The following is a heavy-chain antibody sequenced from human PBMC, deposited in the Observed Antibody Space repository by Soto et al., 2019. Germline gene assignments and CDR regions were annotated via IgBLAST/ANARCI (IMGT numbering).Heavy chain of an antibody. CDR1: GYTFTSYY. D-gene: IGHD2-2*01. J-gene: IGHJ6*04. V-gene: IGHV1-46*01. CDR3: ARGPNVVVPAAAHYYYYGMDV. CDR2: INPSGGST. Sequence: GASVKVSCKASGYTFTSYYMHWVRQAPGQGLEWMGIINPSGGSTSYAQKFQGRVTMTRDTSTSTVYMELSSLRSEDTAVYYCARGPNVVVPAAAHYYYYGMDVWGKGTTVTVSS.